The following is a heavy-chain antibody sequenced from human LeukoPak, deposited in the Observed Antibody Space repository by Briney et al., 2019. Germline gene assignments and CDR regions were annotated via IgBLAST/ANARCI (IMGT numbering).Heavy chain of an antibody. Sequence: PGGSLRLSCAASGFTFSSYAMSWVRQAPGKGLEWVSAISGSGGSTYYADSVKGRFTIYRDNSKNTLYLQMNSLRAEDTAVYYCAKAYSSGWYFFDYWGQGTLVTVSS. CDR1: GFTFSSYA. CDR2: ISGSGGST. V-gene: IGHV3-23*01. D-gene: IGHD6-19*01. CDR3: AKAYSSGWYFFDY. J-gene: IGHJ4*02.